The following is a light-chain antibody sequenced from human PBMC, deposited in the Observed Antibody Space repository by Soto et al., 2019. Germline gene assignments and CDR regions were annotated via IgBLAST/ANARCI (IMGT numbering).Light chain of an antibody. CDR3: RQYNSLWT. Sequence: DIQMTQSPSTLSASVGDRVTITCRASQSISSWLAWYQQKPGKAPKLLIYKASSLESGVPSRFSGSGSGPEFTLTICRLQPDALETYYCRQYNSLWTFGQATKVEIK. CDR2: KAS. J-gene: IGKJ1*01. V-gene: IGKV1-5*03. CDR1: QSISSW.